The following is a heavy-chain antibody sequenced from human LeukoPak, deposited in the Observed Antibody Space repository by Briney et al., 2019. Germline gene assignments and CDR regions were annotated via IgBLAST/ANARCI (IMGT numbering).Heavy chain of an antibody. CDR2: ISSSSSYI. V-gene: IGHV3-21*04. CDR3: ARNPPYGSGSYWFDP. D-gene: IGHD3-10*01. J-gene: IGHJ5*02. Sequence: PGGSLRLSCAASGFTFSSYSMNWVRQAPGKGLEWVSSISSSSSYIYYADSVKGRFTISRDNAKNSLYLQMNSLRAEDTAVYYCARNPPYGSGSYWFDPWGQGTLVTVSS. CDR1: GFTFSSYS.